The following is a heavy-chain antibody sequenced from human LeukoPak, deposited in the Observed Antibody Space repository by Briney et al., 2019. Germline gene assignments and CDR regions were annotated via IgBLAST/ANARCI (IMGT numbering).Heavy chain of an antibody. CDR2: IRLDGVTT. CDR1: GFTFSTYG. V-gene: IGHV3-30*02. Sequence: GSLRLSCAASGFTFSTYGMHWVRQAPGKGLEWVAFIRLDGVTTYHADSVKGRFTISRDNSKNTLYPQMNSLRTEDTAMYYCAKGYDTRHWGQGTLVIVSS. D-gene: IGHD3-9*01. J-gene: IGHJ1*01. CDR3: AKGYDTRH.